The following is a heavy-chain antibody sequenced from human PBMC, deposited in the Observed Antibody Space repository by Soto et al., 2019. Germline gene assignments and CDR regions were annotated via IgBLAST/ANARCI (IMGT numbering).Heavy chain of an antibody. CDR3: AKGERALITYGPFDP. J-gene: IGHJ5*02. D-gene: IGHD4-17*01. Sequence: GGSLRLSCAASGFTFSSYAMSWVRQAPGKGLEWVSTFSGLGDTYYADSVKGRFTVSRDDSKNTLFLKMNSLRAADTAIYYCAKGERALITYGPFDPWGQGTLVTVS. CDR2: FSGLGDT. V-gene: IGHV3-23*01. CDR1: GFTFSSYA.